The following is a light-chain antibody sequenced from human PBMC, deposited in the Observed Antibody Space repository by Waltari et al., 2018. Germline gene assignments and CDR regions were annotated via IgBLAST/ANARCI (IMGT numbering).Light chain of an antibody. CDR2: EVN. V-gene: IGLV2-23*02. CDR1: SSDVGSYNL. CDR3: CSYAGSDTHVI. Sequence: QSALTQPASVSGSPGQSITISCTGTSSDVGSYNLVPWYQQHPGKAPKVMIYEVNKRPSGLSNRFSGSKSGNTASLTISGLQAEDEADYYCCSYAGSDTHVIFGGGTKLTVL. J-gene: IGLJ2*01.